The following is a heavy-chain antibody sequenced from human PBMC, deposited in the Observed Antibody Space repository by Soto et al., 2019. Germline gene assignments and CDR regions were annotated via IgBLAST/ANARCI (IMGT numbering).Heavy chain of an antibody. CDR1: GFTFSSYA. V-gene: IGHV3-23*01. CDR3: AKPIVPYYYYYYMDV. Sequence: EVQLLESGGGLVQPGGSLRFSCAASGFTFSSYAMSWVRQAPGKGLEWVSAISGSGGSTYYADSVKGRFTISRDNSKNTLYLQMNSLRAEDTAVYYCAKPIVPYYYYYYMDVWGKGTTVTVSS. CDR2: ISGSGGST. D-gene: IGHD2-15*01. J-gene: IGHJ6*03.